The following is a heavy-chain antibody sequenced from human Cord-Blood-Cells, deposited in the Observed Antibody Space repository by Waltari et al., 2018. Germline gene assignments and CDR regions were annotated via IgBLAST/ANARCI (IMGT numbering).Heavy chain of an antibody. D-gene: IGHD1-26*01. CDR3: ARDRYSGSYYAFDI. J-gene: IGHJ3*02. V-gene: IGHV3-21*01. CDR1: GLTFSSYS. CDR2: ISSSSSFI. Sequence: EVQLVEAGGGLVKPGGSLRLSCAASGLTFSSYSMNWVRQAPGKGLEWVSSISSSSSFIYYADSVKGLFTISRDNAKNSPYLQMNSLRAEYTAVYYCARDRYSGSYYAFDIWGQGTMFTVSS.